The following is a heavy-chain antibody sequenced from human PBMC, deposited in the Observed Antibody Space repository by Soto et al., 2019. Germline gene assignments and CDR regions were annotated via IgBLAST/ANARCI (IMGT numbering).Heavy chain of an antibody. Sequence: GGSLRLSCAASGFTFSSYSMNWVRQAPGKGLEWVSSISSSSSYIYYADSVKGRFTISRDNAKNSLYLQMNSLRAADTAVYYCARSTMFCINGICSTFDYWGQGGLVTVSS. D-gene: IGHD2-8*01. CDR1: GFTFSSYS. CDR2: ISSSSSYI. J-gene: IGHJ4*02. CDR3: ARSTMFCINGICSTFDY. V-gene: IGHV3-21*01.